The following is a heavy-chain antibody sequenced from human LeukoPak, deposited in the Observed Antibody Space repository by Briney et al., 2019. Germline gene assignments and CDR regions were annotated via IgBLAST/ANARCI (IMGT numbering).Heavy chain of an antibody. D-gene: IGHD5-18*01. CDR1: GFIFDDYA. CDR3: AKDAREGEYSYALVHDAFDI. J-gene: IGHJ3*02. V-gene: IGHV3-9*01. CDR2: ISWNSGSI. Sequence: PGGSLRLSCAASGFIFDDYAMHWVRQAPGKGLEWVSGISWNSGSIGYADSVEGRFTISRDNAKNSLYLQMNSLRAEDTALYYCAKDAREGEYSYALVHDAFDIWGQGTMVTVSS.